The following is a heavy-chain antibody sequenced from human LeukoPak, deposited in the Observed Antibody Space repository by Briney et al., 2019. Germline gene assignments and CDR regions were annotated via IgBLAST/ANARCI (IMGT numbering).Heavy chain of an antibody. CDR3: AKDGYVSWAYQLSHFDY. Sequence: GGSLRLSCAVSAFTFSSYTMSWVRQAPGKGLEWVSAISNSCGSTYYAESVKGRFTISGDNSKNTLYLQMNSLRAEDTAVYYCAKDGYVSWAYQLSHFDYWGQGTLVTVSS. CDR2: ISNSCGST. CDR1: AFTFSSYT. V-gene: IGHV3-23*01. J-gene: IGHJ4*02. D-gene: IGHD2-2*03.